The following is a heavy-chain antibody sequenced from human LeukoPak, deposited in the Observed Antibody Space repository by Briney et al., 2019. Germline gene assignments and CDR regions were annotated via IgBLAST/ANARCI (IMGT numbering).Heavy chain of an antibody. D-gene: IGHD2/OR15-2a*01. CDR1: HYTFTSYG. V-gene: IGHV1-18*01. CDR2: ITGYNGNA. J-gene: IGHJ5*02. Sequence: SVKLSCKASHYTFTSYGISLLRQAPGQELEGMGWITGYNGNATYAQKVQGRVTTTTDTSTSTAYMELRSLRSDDTAVYYCARDKGRWGGRYFPNWFGPWGQGTQVTVSS. CDR3: ARDKGRWGGRYFPNWFGP.